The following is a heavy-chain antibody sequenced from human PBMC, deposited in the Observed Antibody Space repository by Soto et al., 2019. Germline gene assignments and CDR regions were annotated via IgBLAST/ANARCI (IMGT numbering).Heavy chain of an antibody. CDR2: IDSDGRTT. CDR3: ARGGVVYQQLVGGRDRFDP. V-gene: IGHV3-74*01. D-gene: IGHD2-8*02. CDR1: GFTLRSYW. Sequence: EVQLVESGGGLVQPGGSLTLSCAVSGFTLRSYWMHWVRQTPGKGLEWVARIDSDGRTTNYADSVKGRFTISRDNAKNKVVLHMNSLRAEDRAVYYGARGGVVYQQLVGGRDRFDPWGQGTVVTVSS. J-gene: IGHJ5*02.